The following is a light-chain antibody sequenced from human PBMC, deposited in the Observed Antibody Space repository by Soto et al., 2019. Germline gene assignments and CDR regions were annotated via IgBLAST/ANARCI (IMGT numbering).Light chain of an antibody. V-gene: IGKV3-15*01. CDR2: DAS. CDR3: QQYNNWPLT. CDR1: QSITGN. J-gene: IGKJ4*02. Sequence: EIVMTQSPATLSVSPGERATLSCRASQSITGNLTWYQQKPGQAPRLLIYDASTRATGIPARFSGSGSGTEFTLTISSLQYEDLAVYYCQQYNNWPLTFGGGTKVEIK.